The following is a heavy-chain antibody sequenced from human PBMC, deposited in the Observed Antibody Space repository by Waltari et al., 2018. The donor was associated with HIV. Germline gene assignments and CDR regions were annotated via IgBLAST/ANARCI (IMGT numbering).Heavy chain of an antibody. CDR1: GFSISSNNYY. J-gene: IGHJ4*02. Sequence: QLQLHESGPGLVKPSETLSLTCIVSGFSISSNNYYWGWIRQPPGKGLEWIGNICYSGTTNYNPSLESRVTISIDTSKSQFSLNLDSVTAADTAIYYCARHKNRGSYFPVDFWGQGTLVAVSS. CDR2: ICYSGTT. CDR3: ARHKNRGSYFPVDF. D-gene: IGHD1-26*01. V-gene: IGHV4-39*07.